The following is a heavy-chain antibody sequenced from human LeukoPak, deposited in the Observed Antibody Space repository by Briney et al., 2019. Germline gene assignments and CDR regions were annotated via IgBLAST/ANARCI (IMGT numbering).Heavy chain of an antibody. J-gene: IGHJ4*02. CDR3: ARDQPNLYSGSLG. D-gene: IGHD1-26*01. Sequence: GGSLRLSCAASGFTFSSYWMSWVRQAPGKGLEWVANIKQDGSEKYYVDSVKGRFTISRDNAKNSLYLQMNSLRAEDTAVYYCARDQPNLYSGSLGWGQGTLVTASS. V-gene: IGHV3-7*04. CDR2: IKQDGSEK. CDR1: GFTFSSYW.